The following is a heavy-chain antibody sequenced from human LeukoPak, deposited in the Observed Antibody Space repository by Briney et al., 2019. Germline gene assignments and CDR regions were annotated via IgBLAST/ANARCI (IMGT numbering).Heavy chain of an antibody. V-gene: IGHV4-59*01. CDR3: ARDRVPDDFWSGYYSRGYYYGMDV. CDR2: IYYSGST. CDR1: SGSISSYY. J-gene: IGHJ6*02. D-gene: IGHD3-3*01. Sequence: SETLSLTCTVSSGSISSYYWSWIRQPPGKGLEWIGYIYYSGSTNYNPSLKSRVTISVDTSKNQFSLKLSSVTAADTAVYYCARDRVPDDFWSGYYSRGYYYGMDVWGQGTTVTVSS.